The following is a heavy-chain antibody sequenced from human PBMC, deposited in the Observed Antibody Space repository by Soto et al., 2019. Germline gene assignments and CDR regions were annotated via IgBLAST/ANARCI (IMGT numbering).Heavy chain of an antibody. Sequence: QVQLVHSGAEVKKPGASVKVSCKPSGYTFISYGITWVRQAPGQGLEWMGWVNIYEGTTNYAQKFQGRVTMTTDTSTSTVYLELRSLRSDDTAIYYCARERGGYSYGDYWGQGTLVTVSS. J-gene: IGHJ4*02. CDR3: ARERGGYSYGDY. D-gene: IGHD5-18*01. CDR1: GYTFISYG. V-gene: IGHV1-18*01. CDR2: VNIYEGTT.